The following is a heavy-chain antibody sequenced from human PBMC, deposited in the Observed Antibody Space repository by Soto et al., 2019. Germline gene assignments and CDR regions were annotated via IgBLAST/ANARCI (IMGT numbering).Heavy chain of an antibody. Sequence: PSETLSLTYVFCGGTFRGCYWSRIRQTPGNGLDWIGEINHSGFTNYNPSLKSRVTISVDTSKNQFSLKLSSVTAADTAVYYCARGPLAYCGGDCYSGAFDIWGQGTMVT. V-gene: IGHV4-34*01. J-gene: IGHJ3*02. CDR2: INHSGFT. D-gene: IGHD2-21*02. CDR3: ARGPLAYCGGDCYSGAFDI. CDR1: GGTFRGCY.